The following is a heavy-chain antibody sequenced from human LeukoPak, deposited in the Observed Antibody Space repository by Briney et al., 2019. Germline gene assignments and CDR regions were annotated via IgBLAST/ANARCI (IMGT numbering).Heavy chain of an antibody. CDR1: GFTFSTYT. CDR3: STDSTIVY. V-gene: IGHV3-15*01. Sequence: GGSLRLSCAASGFTFSTYTMTWVRQAPGKGLEWVGRIKSKTDGGTTDYAAPVKGRFSISRDDSKNTLYLQMNSLKTEDTAVYYCSTDSTIVYWGQGTLVTVSS. D-gene: IGHD3-9*01. CDR2: IKSKTDGGTT. J-gene: IGHJ4*02.